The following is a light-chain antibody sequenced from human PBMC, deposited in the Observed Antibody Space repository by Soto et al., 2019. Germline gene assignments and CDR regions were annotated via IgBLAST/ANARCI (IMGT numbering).Light chain of an antibody. CDR1: LSVSSH. CDR3: QQYNTWPLT. V-gene: IGKV3-15*01. CDR2: GAS. J-gene: IGKJ4*01. Sequence: ERVMTQSPVTLSVSPGERATVSCRASLSVSSHLAWYQQKPGQAPRLLIYGASTRATGIPARFSGSGSGTEFTRTIGSLQSEDSAVYYCQQYNTWPLTFGGGTKVEIK.